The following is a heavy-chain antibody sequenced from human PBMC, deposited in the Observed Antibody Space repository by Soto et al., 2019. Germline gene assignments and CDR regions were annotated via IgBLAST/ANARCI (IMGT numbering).Heavy chain of an antibody. CDR2: IIPIFGTA. CDR1: GGTFSSYA. J-gene: IGHJ4*02. D-gene: IGHD5-12*01. V-gene: IGHV1-69*13. CDR3: AREGPYNDYETPYFDY. Sequence: GASVKVSCKASGGTFSSYAISWVRQAPGQGLEWMGGIIPIFGTANYAQKFQGRVTITADESTSTAYMELSSLRSEDTAVYYCAREGPYNDYETPYFDYWGQGTLVTVSS.